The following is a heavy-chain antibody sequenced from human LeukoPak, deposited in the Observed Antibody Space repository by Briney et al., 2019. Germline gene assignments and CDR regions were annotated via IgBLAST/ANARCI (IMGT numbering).Heavy chain of an antibody. Sequence: QTGGTLRLSCAVSGFTFSNYGMSWVRQAPGKGLEWVSAISGSGGSTFYADSVKGRFTISRDNSKNTLYLQMNSLRAEDTAVYYCARDEGAVGATPDYWGQGTLVTVSS. CDR2: ISGSGGST. CDR1: GFTFSNYG. J-gene: IGHJ4*02. V-gene: IGHV3-23*01. CDR3: ARDEGAVGATPDY. D-gene: IGHD1-26*01.